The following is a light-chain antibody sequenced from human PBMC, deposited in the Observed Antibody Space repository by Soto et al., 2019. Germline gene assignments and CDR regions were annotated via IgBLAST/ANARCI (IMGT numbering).Light chain of an antibody. Sequence: QSALAQPASVSGSPGQSITISCTGTSSDVGGYNYVSWYQQHPGKAPKLMIYEVSNRPSGVSNRFSGSKSGNTASLTISGLQAEDEADYYCSSYTSSSTPHVFGTGTKVTVL. CDR2: EVS. V-gene: IGLV2-14*01. CDR1: SSDVGGYNY. J-gene: IGLJ1*01. CDR3: SSYTSSSTPHV.